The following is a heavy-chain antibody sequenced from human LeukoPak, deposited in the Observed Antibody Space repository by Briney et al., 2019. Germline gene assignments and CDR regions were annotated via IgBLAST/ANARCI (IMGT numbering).Heavy chain of an antibody. V-gene: IGHV4-31*11. J-gene: IGHJ4*02. CDR3: ARYFPSGVDY. CDR2: IYYSGST. D-gene: IGHD3-9*01. CDR1: SGSLSGYY. Sequence: SETLSLTCAVYSGSLSGYYWSWIRQHPGKGLEWIGYIYYSGSTYYNPSLKSRVTISVDTSKNQFSLKLSSVTAADTAVYYCARYFPSGVDYWGQGTLVTVSS.